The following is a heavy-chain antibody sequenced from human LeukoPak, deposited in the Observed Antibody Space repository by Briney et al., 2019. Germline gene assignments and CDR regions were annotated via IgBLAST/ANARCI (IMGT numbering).Heavy chain of an antibody. CDR1: GYTFTGYY. Sequence: ASVKVSCKASGYTFTGYYMHWVRQAPGQGLEWMGWINPNSGGTNYAQKFQGRVTMTRDTSISTAYMELSRLRSDDTAVYYWASEPYYYDSSGYSPIDYWGQGTLVTVSS. CDR3: ASEPYYYDSSGYSPIDY. V-gene: IGHV1-2*02. J-gene: IGHJ4*02. D-gene: IGHD3-22*01. CDR2: INPNSGGT.